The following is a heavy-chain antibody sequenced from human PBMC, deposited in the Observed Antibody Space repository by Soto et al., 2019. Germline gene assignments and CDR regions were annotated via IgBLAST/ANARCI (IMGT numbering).Heavy chain of an antibody. J-gene: IGHJ4*02. CDR1: GFTFSSYW. Sequence: QLVESGGGLVQPGGSLRLSCAASGFTFSSYWMSWVRQTPGKGLEWVANLKQDGSEKYHVGSVKGRFTISRDNAKNSLYLQMNNLRAEDTAVYYCARLPLLTTRYYFNYWGQGTLVTVSS. D-gene: IGHD3-22*01. CDR3: ARLPLLTTRYYFNY. V-gene: IGHV3-7*01. CDR2: LKQDGSEK.